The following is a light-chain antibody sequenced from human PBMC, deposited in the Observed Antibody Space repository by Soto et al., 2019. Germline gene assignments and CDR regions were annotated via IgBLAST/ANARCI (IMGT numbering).Light chain of an antibody. CDR2: EVS. Sequence: QSVLTQPASVSGSPGQSITISCTGTSSDVGSHNLVSWYQQHPGQAPKLMIYEVSKRHLGVSARLSASKSGNAASLTISGLQAEDEADYYCCSYGGSRAVFGGGTQLTVL. J-gene: IGLJ7*01. CDR3: CSYGGSRAV. V-gene: IGLV2-23*02. CDR1: SSDVGSHNL.